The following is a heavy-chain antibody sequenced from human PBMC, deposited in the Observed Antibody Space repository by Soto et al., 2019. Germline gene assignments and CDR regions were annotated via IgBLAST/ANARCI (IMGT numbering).Heavy chain of an antibody. V-gene: IGHV1-18*01. Sequence: QVQLVQSGAEVKKPGASVKVSCKASGYTFSRSGISWVRQAPGQGLEWMGWINGYNCNTNYTQKMQGRITMTTDTPTSTAYMELSSLRSDDTAVYYCARMGDVPYYYYGMDVWGQGTTVIVSS. D-gene: IGHD3-16*01. J-gene: IGHJ6*02. CDR3: ARMGDVPYYYYGMDV. CDR2: INGYNCNT. CDR1: GYTFSRSG.